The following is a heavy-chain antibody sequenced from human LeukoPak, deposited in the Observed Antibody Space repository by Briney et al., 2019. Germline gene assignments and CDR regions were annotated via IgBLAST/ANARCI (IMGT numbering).Heavy chain of an antibody. V-gene: IGHV1-46*01. Sequence: ASVKVSCKASGYSFSSYYMHWVRQAPGQGLEWMGIINPSGGSTTYAQKFRDRVTMTRDTSTTTVYMELSSLKSEDTAVYYCATESSSWRFDYWGQGTLVTVSS. J-gene: IGHJ4*02. CDR3: ATESSSWRFDY. CDR2: INPSGGST. D-gene: IGHD6-13*01. CDR1: GYSFSSYY.